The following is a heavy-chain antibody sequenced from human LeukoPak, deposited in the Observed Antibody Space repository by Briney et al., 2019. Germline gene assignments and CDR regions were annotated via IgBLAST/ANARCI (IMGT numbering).Heavy chain of an antibody. Sequence: SETLSLTCTVSGGSISSTPYYWGWIRQPPGKGLEWIGSLFYSGYTYYNPSLKSRVIISVDTSNNQVSLILRSVTAADTAVYFCAKEPTGAKTFDSWGQGTLVTVSS. V-gene: IGHV4-39*07. CDR1: GGSISSTPYY. CDR2: LFYSGYT. J-gene: IGHJ4*02. D-gene: IGHD7-27*01. CDR3: AKEPTGAKTFDS.